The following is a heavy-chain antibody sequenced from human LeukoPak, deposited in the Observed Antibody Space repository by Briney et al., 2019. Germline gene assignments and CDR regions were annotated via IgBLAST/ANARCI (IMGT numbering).Heavy chain of an antibody. CDR3: ARLALSPTLDY. CDR1: GYTFTDYY. CDR2: VDPKTGAT. V-gene: IGHV1-2*02. Sequence: ASVKVSCKASGYTFTDYYFHWVRQAPGQGLEWMGFVDPKTGATNYAPKFQGRVTMTTDTSIGIAYMALTSLRSDDSAVYFCARLALSPTLDYWGQGTPVTVSS. J-gene: IGHJ4*02. D-gene: IGHD5-12*01.